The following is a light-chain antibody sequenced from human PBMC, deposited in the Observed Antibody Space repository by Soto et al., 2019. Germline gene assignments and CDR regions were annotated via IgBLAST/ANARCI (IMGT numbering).Light chain of an antibody. V-gene: IGKV1-33*01. CDR1: QDITKY. CDR3: QHYDNLPYT. Sequence: DIQMTQSPSSLSASVGDRVTITCQASQDITKYLSWFQQKPGKVPKLLIYDASELETGVPSRFSGSGSGTDFTFTISSPQPEDIATYYCQHYDNLPYTFGQGTKLEMK. CDR2: DAS. J-gene: IGKJ2*01.